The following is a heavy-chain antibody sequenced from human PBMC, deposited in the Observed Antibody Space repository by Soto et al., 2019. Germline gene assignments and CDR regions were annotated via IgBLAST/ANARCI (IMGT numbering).Heavy chain of an antibody. Sequence: QVQLVESGGGVVQPGTSLRLSCIGSGFTFRSYVIHWVRQAPGKGLEWVALTSYDGSNNFYGDYVKGRFTISRDNSRNTVELQMYSLRLEDTSLYYCARWGTTGGLDVGGQVFLVSVSS. CDR3: ARWGTTGGLDV. V-gene: IGHV3-33*05. CDR1: GFTFRSYV. J-gene: IGHJ4*02. D-gene: IGHD3-16*01. CDR2: TSYDGSNN.